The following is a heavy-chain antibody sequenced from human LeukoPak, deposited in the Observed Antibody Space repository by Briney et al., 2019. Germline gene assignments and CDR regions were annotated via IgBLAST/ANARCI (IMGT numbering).Heavy chain of an antibody. CDR1: VVTFWIYW. D-gene: IGHD1-26*01. CDR3: ARDEKIVGASEQDY. Sequence: GGSLRLSCAPSVVTFWIYWMRWVRQAPGGGLVWVSRIITDGVDTIYADSVKGRFTISRDNAKNTLFLQMNSLRAEDTDVYYCARDEKIVGASEQDYWGQGTLVTVSS. V-gene: IGHV3-74*01. J-gene: IGHJ4*02. CDR2: IITDGVDT.